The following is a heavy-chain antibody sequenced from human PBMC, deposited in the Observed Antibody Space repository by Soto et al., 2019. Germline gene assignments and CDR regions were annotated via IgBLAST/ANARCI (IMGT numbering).Heavy chain of an antibody. D-gene: IGHD2-21*02. V-gene: IGHV3-30-3*01. J-gene: IGHJ6*02. CDR3: ARDRAYCGGDCYSFYYYGMDV. Sequence: QVQLVESGGGVVQPGRSLRLSCAASGFTFSSYAMHWVRQAPGKGLEWVAVISYDGSNKYYADSVKGRFTISRDNSKNTPYLQMNSLRAEDTAVYYCARDRAYCGGDCYSFYYYGMDVWGQGTTVTVSS. CDR1: GFTFSSYA. CDR2: ISYDGSNK.